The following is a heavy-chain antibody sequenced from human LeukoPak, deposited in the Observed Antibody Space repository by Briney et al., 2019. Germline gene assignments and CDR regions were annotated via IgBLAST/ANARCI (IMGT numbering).Heavy chain of an antibody. CDR2: IYYSGST. CDR1: GGSISSYY. J-gene: IGHJ5*02. CDR3: ARDQRGYSYGYDWFDP. V-gene: IGHV4-59*01. Sequence: ETLSLTCTVSGGSISSYYWSWFRQPPGKGLEWSGYIYYSGSTNYNPSLKSRVTISVDTSKNQFSLKLSSVTAADTAVYYCARDQRGYSYGYDWFDPWGQGTLVTVSS. D-gene: IGHD5-18*01.